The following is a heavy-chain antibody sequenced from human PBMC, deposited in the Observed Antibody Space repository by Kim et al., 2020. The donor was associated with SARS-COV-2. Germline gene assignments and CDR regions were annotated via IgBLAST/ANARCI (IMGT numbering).Heavy chain of an antibody. D-gene: IGHD3-16*02. CDR3: ARLSGYDYVWGSYRPYYF. CDR1: GCSISSYY. CDR2: IYYSGST. J-gene: IGHJ4*01. Sequence: SETLSLTCTVSGCSISSYYWSWIRQPPGKGLEWIGYIYYSGSTNYNPSLKSRVTISVDTSKNQFSLKLSSVTAADTAVYYCARLSGYDYVWGSYRPYYF. V-gene: IGHV4-59*08.